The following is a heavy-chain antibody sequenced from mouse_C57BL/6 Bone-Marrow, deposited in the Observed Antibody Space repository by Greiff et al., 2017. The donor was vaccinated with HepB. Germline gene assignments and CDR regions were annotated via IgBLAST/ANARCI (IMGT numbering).Heavy chain of an antibody. CDR1: GFSLTSYA. J-gene: IGHJ4*01. V-gene: IGHV2-9-1*01. Sequence: VKLVESGPGLVAPSQSLSITCTVSGFSLTSYAISWVRQPPGKGLEWLGVIWTGGGTNYNSALKSRLSISKDNSKSQVFLKMNSLQTDDTARYYCARSDYDGNPYAMDYWGQGTSVTVSS. D-gene: IGHD2-4*01. CDR3: ARSDYDGNPYAMDY. CDR2: IWTGGGT.